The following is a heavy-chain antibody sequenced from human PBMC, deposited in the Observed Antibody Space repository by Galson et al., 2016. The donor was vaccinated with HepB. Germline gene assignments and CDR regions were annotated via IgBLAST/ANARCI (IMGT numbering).Heavy chain of an antibody. V-gene: IGHV1-24*01. CDR2: FDPEDGET. CDR3: ATGPVSFDT. J-gene: IGHJ4*02. CDR1: GYTLTELA. Sequence: SVKVSCKVSGYTLTELAMHWVRQAPGKGLEWIGGFDPEDGETIYAQKFKGRVTLTEDTSTHTAYMELSSLRSEDTAVYYCATGPVSFDTWGQGTLVTVSS.